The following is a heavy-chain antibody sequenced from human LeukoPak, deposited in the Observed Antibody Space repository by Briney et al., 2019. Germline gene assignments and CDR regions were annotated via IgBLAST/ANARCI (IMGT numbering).Heavy chain of an antibody. J-gene: IGHJ4*02. CDR2: IIPILGIA. CDR3: AREGGRKAVAGTRSPYH. Sequence: SVKVSCKASGGTFSSYTISWVRQAPGQGLEWMGRIIPILGIANYAQKFQGRVAITADKSTSTAYMELSSLRSEDTAVYYCAREGGRKAVAGTRSPYHWGQGTLVTVSS. CDR1: GGTFSSYT. D-gene: IGHD6-19*01. V-gene: IGHV1-69*04.